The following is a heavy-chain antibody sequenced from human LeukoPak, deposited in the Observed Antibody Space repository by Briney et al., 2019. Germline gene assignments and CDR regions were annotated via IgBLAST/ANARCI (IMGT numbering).Heavy chain of an antibody. CDR2: TSSSDAQT. J-gene: IGHJ4*02. CDR3: ARAPVTSCRGAYRYPFDY. D-gene: IGHD2-15*01. Sequence: QSGESLTLSCALSGFTLDDYGMRWVRHPPEGGVEWVGATSSSDAQTYHADSVTGRLTISKDNSKNTLYLQMNSLRVEDAAVYYCARAPVTSCRGAYRYPFDYWGQGTLVTVSS. V-gene: IGHV3-23*01. CDR1: GFTLDDYG.